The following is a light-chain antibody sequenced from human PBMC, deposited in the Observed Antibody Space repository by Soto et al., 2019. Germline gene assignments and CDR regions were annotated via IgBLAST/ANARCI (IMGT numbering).Light chain of an antibody. J-gene: IGKJ4*01. CDR2: DAS. Sequence: EIVLTQSPATLSLSPGERATFSCRASQSVRSYLAWYQQKPGQAPRLRMYDASNRATGIPARFSGSGSGTDFTLSISRLEPEDFAVYYCQQRSNWPLTFGGGTKVEIK. V-gene: IGKV3-11*01. CDR1: QSVRSY. CDR3: QQRSNWPLT.